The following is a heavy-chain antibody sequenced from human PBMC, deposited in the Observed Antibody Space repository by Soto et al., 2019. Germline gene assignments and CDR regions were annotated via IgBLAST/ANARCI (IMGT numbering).Heavy chain of an antibody. CDR2: IYYSGST. D-gene: IGHD3-10*01. CDR3: ASLWFGELLRD. Sequence: QVQLQESGPGLVKPSETLSLTCTVSGGSISSYYWSWIRQPPGKGLEWIGYIYYSGSTNYNPSLKSRVTISVDTSKNQFSLKLSSVTAADTAVYYCASLWFGELLRDWGLGTLVTVSS. CDR1: GGSISSYY. J-gene: IGHJ4*02. V-gene: IGHV4-59*01.